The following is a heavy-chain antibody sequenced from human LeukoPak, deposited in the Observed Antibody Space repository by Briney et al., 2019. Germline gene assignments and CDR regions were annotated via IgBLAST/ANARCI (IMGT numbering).Heavy chain of an antibody. J-gene: IGHJ4*02. CDR2: ISYDGSNK. CDR1: GFTFSSYA. Sequence: GGSLRLSCAASGFTFSSYAMPWVRQAPGKGLEWVAVISYDGSNKYYADSVKGRFTISRDNSKNTLYLQMNSLRAEDTAVYYCAREYDSYYFDYWGQGTLVTVSS. D-gene: IGHD3-16*01. V-gene: IGHV3-30-3*01. CDR3: AREYDSYYFDY.